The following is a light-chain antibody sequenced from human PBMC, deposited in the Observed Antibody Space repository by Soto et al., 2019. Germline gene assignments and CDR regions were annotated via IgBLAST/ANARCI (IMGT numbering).Light chain of an antibody. J-gene: IGKJ1*01. CDR2: GAA. CDR3: QQNGSSWT. V-gene: IGKV3-20*01. CDR1: RSVSRY. Sequence: ESDLTLTPATLSLSPGESATLSCRVSRSVSRYLAWHQQNPGQAPRLLIYGAANRATRIPDRFSGRWAGTDFTLTISRVDHEVFAVYYCQQNGSSWTFGQGTKVDI.